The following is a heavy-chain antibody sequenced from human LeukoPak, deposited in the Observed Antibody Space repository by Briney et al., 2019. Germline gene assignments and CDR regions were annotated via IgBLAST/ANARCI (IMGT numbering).Heavy chain of an antibody. CDR3: ARDGGSWHFDY. CDR1: GGSISSDTYY. J-gene: IGHJ4*02. D-gene: IGHD6-13*01. Sequence: SETLSLTCTVSGGSISSDTYYWTWIRQHPGKGLEWIGCIYYSGSTYYNPSLKSRVTISVDTSKNQFSLKLSSVTAADTAVYYCARDGGSWHFDYWGQGTLVTVPS. CDR2: IYYSGST. V-gene: IGHV4-61*01.